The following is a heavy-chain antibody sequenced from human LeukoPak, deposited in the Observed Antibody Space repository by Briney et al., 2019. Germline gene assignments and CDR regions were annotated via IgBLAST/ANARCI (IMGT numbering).Heavy chain of an antibody. J-gene: IGHJ5*02. V-gene: IGHV6-1*01. CDR1: GDSVSSNSVT. D-gene: IGHD2-2*01. CDR2: TYYRSTWYN. CDR3: ARRLTQYDCFDP. Sequence: SQTLSLTCAISGDSVSSNSVTWNWIRQSPSRGLEWLGRTYYRSTWYNDYAVSERGRITVNPDTSKNQFSLHLNSVTPEDTAVYYCARRLTQYDCFDPWGQGILVTVSS.